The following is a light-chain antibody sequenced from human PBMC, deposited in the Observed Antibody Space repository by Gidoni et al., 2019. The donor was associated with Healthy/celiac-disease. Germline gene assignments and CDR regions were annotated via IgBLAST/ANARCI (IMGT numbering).Light chain of an antibody. Sequence: DIVITQSPDYLAVSLGERATINCKSSRSVLYSSNNKNYLAWYQQKPGQSPKLLIYWASTRESGVPDRFSGSGSGTDFTLTISSLQAEDVAVYYCQQYYSSPLTFGGGTKVEIK. J-gene: IGKJ4*01. CDR1: RSVLYSSNNKNY. V-gene: IGKV4-1*01. CDR3: QQYYSSPLT. CDR2: WAS.